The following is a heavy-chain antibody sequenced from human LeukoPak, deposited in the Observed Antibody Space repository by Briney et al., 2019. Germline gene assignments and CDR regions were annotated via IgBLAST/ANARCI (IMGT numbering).Heavy chain of an antibody. CDR1: GFTFSSVG. CDR2: LWYDGSNK. CDR3: ASFKSSGSYYNLPDY. V-gene: IGHV3-33*01. J-gene: IGHJ4*02. Sequence: GRSLRLSCAASGFTFSSVGMHWVRQAPGKGLEWVAVLWYDGSNKYYADSVKGRFTISRDNSKNTLYLQMNSLRAEDTAVYYCASFKSSGSYYNLPDYWGQGTLVSVSS. D-gene: IGHD3-10*01.